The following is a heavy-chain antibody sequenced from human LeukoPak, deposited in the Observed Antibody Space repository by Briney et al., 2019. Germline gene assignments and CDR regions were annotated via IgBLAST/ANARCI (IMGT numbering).Heavy chain of an antibody. V-gene: IGHV3-23*01. CDR1: GFTFSSYA. CDR2: ISGSGGST. Sequence: GGSLRLSCAASGFTFSSYAMGWVRQAPGKGLEWVSAISGSGGSTYYADSVKGRFTISRDNAKNSLYLQMNSLRAEDTAVYYCARVGSHCSSTSCYPYYYYGMDVWGQGTTVTVSS. CDR3: ARVGSHCSSTSCYPYYYYGMDV. J-gene: IGHJ6*02. D-gene: IGHD2-2*01.